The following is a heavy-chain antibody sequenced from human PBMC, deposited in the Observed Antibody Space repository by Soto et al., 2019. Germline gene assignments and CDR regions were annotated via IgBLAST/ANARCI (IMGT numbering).Heavy chain of an antibody. Sequence: QMQLQASGPGLVKPSETLSLTCNVSGASVSNGYWSWIRQPPGKGLEWIGFMYFGGSFNYNPSLTAGAPISVETSKTPVSRKLTSVTASDTAVYYCARSYYDSTGFAVDPWGQGTLVTVSS. CDR1: GASVSNGY. J-gene: IGHJ5*02. CDR3: ARSYYDSTGFAVDP. D-gene: IGHD3-22*01. CDR2: MYFGGSF. V-gene: IGHV4-59*02.